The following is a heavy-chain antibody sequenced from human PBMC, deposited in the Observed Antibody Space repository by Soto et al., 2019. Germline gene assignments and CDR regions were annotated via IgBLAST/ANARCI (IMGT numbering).Heavy chain of an antibody. CDR1: GFTFNSYS. CDR3: AREGFRAVMSYYGMDV. D-gene: IGHD3-16*01. V-gene: IGHV3-21*01. CDR2: ISSFSNYM. Sequence: GGSLRLSCAVSGFTFNSYSMNWVRQAPGKGLEWVSSISSFSNYMYYTDSVKGRFTISRDNARNSLYLQMNSLRAEDTAVYYCAREGFRAVMSYYGMDVWGQGTTVTGSS. J-gene: IGHJ6*02.